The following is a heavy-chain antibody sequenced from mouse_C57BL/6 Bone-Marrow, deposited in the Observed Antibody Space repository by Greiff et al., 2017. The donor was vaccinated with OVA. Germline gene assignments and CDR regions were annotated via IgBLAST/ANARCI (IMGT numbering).Heavy chain of an antibody. J-gene: IGHJ2*01. D-gene: IGHD1-1*01. CDR2: IWSGGST. CDR1: GFSLTSYG. CDR3: ARNGRNYGHDY. Sequence: QVQLQQSGPGLVQPSQSLSITCTVSGFSLTSYGVHWVRQSPGKGLEWLGVIWSGGSTDYNAAFISRLSISKDNSKSQVFFKMNSLQADDTDIYYCARNGRNYGHDYWGQGTTLTVSS. V-gene: IGHV2-2*01.